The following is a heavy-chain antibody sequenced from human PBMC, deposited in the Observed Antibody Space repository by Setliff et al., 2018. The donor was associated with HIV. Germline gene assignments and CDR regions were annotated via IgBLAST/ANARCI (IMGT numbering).Heavy chain of an antibody. Sequence: PSETLSLTCTVSGGSISEYYWSWIRQPPGKGLEWIGYIDCSGSTNYNASLKSRLTMSIDTSKSQFSLKLSSVTAADTAVYYCARVRSYGSAYDAFDVWGPGTMVTVS. D-gene: IGHD3-10*01. J-gene: IGHJ3*01. CDR1: GGSISEYY. V-gene: IGHV4-59*08. CDR2: IDCSGST. CDR3: ARVRSYGSAYDAFDV.